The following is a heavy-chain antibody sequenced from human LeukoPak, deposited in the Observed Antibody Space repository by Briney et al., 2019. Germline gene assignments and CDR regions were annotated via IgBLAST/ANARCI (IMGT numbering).Heavy chain of an antibody. Sequence: GGSLRLSCVVSGFTFSNYEMNWVRQAPGKGLEWVSYISSSGSTTYYADSVKGRFTISRDNAKNSLFLQMNSLRAEDTAVYFWARMFEFWGQGTLVTVSS. J-gene: IGHJ4*02. CDR2: ISSSGSTT. CDR1: GFTFSNYE. CDR3: ARMFEF. V-gene: IGHV3-48*03.